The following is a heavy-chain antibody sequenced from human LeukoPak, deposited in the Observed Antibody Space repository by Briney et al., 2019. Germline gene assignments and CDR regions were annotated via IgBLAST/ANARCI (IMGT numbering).Heavy chain of an antibody. J-gene: IGHJ5*02. Sequence: GGSLRLSCSASGFTVSSNYMSWLRQAPGKGLEWVSVIYSGGSTYYADSVKGRFTISRENSKNTLYLQMTSLRAEDPAVYYCARDVRYWFDPWGQGTLVTVSS. CDR3: ARDVRYWFDP. CDR1: GFTVSSNY. CDR2: IYSGGST. V-gene: IGHV3-53*01.